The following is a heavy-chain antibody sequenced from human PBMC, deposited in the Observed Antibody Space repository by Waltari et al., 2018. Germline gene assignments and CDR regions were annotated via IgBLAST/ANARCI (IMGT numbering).Heavy chain of an antibody. Sequence: EVQLVQSGAEVKKPGATVKISCKVSGDTFTDYYIHWVQQAPGKGPEWMGLFEPEDGETIHAEKFQDRVTLTADTSTATAYMELSSLRSEDTAVYYCGTYSSDYLSYYFMDVWGKGTTVTVSS. D-gene: IGHD3-22*01. CDR3: GTYSSDYLSYYFMDV. J-gene: IGHJ6*03. CDR2: FEPEDGET. CDR1: GDTFTDYY. V-gene: IGHV1-69-2*01.